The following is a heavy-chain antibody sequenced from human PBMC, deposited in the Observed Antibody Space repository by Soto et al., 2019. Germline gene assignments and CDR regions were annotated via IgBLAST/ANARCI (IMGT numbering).Heavy chain of an antibody. J-gene: IGHJ6*02. CDR3: ARRPDDYGDYYGMDV. CDR1: GFTFSSYG. V-gene: IGHV3-33*01. Sequence: QVQLVESGGGVVQPGRSLRLSCAASGFTFSSYGMHWVRQAPGKGLEWVAVIWYDGSNKYYADSVKGRFTISRDNSKNTLYLQMNSLRAEDTAVYYCARRPDDYGDYYGMDVWGQGTTVTVSS. D-gene: IGHD4-17*01. CDR2: IWYDGSNK.